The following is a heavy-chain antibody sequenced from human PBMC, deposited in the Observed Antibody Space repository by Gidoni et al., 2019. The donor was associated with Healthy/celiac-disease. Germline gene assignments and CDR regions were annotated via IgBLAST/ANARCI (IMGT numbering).Heavy chain of an antibody. J-gene: IGHJ4*02. CDR1: GFTFRSYG. Sequence: QVQLVESGGGVVQPGRSLRLSCAASGFTFRSYGMHCVRQAPGKGLEWVAVISYDGSNKYYADSVKGRFTISRDNSKNTLYLQMNSLRAEDTAVYYCAKETILGYCSSTSCYRGDFFDYWGQGTLVTVSS. V-gene: IGHV3-30*18. D-gene: IGHD2-2*01. CDR3: AKETILGYCSSTSCYRGDFFDY. CDR2: ISYDGSNK.